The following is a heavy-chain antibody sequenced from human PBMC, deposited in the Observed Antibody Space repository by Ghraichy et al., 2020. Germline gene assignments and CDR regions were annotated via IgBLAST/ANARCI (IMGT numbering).Heavy chain of an antibody. Sequence: GGSLRLSCAASGFTFSDYYMSWIRQAPGKGLEWVSYISSSSSYTNYADSVKGRFTISRDNAKNSLYLQMNSLRAEDTAVYYCAREVEREVKGYCSGGSCYEPSRGLAFDIWGQGTMVTVSS. V-gene: IGHV3-11*06. CDR1: GFTFSDYY. D-gene: IGHD2-15*01. J-gene: IGHJ3*02. CDR3: AREVEREVKGYCSGGSCYEPSRGLAFDI. CDR2: ISSSSSYT.